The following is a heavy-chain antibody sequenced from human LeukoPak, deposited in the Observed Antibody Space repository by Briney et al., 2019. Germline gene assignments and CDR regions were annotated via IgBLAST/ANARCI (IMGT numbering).Heavy chain of an antibody. D-gene: IGHD3-22*01. CDR2: ISAYKDNT. Sequence: ASVKVSGKASGYTFTSYGTSWVRQAPGQGLGWMELISAYKDNTNYAQKLKGRVTMTTDTSKSTVYLELRSLRSDDTAVYYCARDNPHYYDSSGQGPDAFDIWGQGTTVTVSS. CDR3: ARDNPHYYDSSGQGPDAFDI. J-gene: IGHJ3*02. CDR1: GYTFTSYG. V-gene: IGHV1-18*01.